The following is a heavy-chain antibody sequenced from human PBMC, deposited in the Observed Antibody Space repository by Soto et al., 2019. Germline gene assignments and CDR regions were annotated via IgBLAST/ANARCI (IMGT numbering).Heavy chain of an antibody. J-gene: IGHJ2*01. Sequence: SVKVSCKASGGTFSSYAISWVRQAPGQGLEWMGGIIPIFGTANYAQKFQGRVTITADESTSTAYMELSSLRSEDTAVYYCARVRLAVASRGWYFDLWGRGTLVTVSS. D-gene: IGHD6-19*01. CDR3: ARVRLAVASRGWYFDL. CDR2: IIPIFGTA. V-gene: IGHV1-69*13. CDR1: GGTFSSYA.